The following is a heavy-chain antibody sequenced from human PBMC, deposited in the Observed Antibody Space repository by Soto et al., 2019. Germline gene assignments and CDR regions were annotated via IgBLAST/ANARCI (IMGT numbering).Heavy chain of an antibody. D-gene: IGHD3-16*02. V-gene: IGHV4-59*01. J-gene: IGHJ4*02. CDR3: ARGQADDYIWGSYRLGFDY. Sequence: PPGKGLEWIGYIYYSGSTNYNPSLKSRVTISVDTSKNQFSLKLSSVTAADTAVYYCARGQADDYIWGSYRLGFDYWGQGTLVTVSS. CDR2: IYYSGST.